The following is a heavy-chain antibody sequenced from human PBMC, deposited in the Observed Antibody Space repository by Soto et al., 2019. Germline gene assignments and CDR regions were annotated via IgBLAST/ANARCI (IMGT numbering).Heavy chain of an antibody. V-gene: IGHV4-34*01. CDR2: INHSGST. D-gene: IGHD3-10*01. Sequence: ASETLSLTCAVYGGSFSGYYWSWIRQPPGKGLEWIGEINHSGSTNYNPSLKSRVTISVDTSKNQFSLKLSSVTAADTAVYYCARGHGRYGSNFDYWGQGTLVTVSS. J-gene: IGHJ4*02. CDR3: ARGHGRYGSNFDY. CDR1: GGSFSGYY.